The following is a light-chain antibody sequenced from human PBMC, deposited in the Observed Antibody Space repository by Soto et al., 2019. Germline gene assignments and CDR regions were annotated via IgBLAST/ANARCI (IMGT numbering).Light chain of an antibody. V-gene: IGKV1-8*01. Sequence: AIRMTQSPSSISAFTGDRVTITCRASQPISTYLAWYQQKPGTAPTLLIYAASTLQSGVSSRFSGSGSGTDFTLTISCLQSEDFATYFCQQYYSYPLAFGQGTTVAIK. CDR1: QPISTY. CDR2: AAS. CDR3: QQYYSYPLA. J-gene: IGKJ1*01.